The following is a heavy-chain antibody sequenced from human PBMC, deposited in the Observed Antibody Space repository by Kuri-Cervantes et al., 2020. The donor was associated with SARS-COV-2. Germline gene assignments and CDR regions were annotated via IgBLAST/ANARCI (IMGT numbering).Heavy chain of an antibody. V-gene: IGHV3-30-3*01. CDR1: GFTFSSYA. CDR3: ARENYGSGSNFDY. Sequence: GGSLRLSCAASGFTFSSYAMHWVRQAPGKGLEWVAVISYDGSNKYYADSVKGRFTISRDNSKNTLYLQMNSLRAEDTAVYYCARENYGSGSNFDYWGQGTLVPSPQ. CDR2: ISYDGSNK. D-gene: IGHD3-10*01. J-gene: IGHJ4*02.